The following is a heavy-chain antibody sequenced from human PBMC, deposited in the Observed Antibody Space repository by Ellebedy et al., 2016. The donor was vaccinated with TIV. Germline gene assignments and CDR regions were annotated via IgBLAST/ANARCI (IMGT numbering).Heavy chain of an antibody. V-gene: IGHV4-59*01. Sequence: MPGGSLRLSCTVSGGSISSYYWSWIRQPPGKGLEWIGYIYYSGSTNYNPSLKSRVTISVDTSKNQFSLKLSSVTAADTAVYYCARDRQVGYYYGMDVWGQGTTVTVSS. CDR1: GGSISSYY. CDR3: ARDRQVGYYYGMDV. D-gene: IGHD1-26*01. CDR2: IYYSGST. J-gene: IGHJ6*02.